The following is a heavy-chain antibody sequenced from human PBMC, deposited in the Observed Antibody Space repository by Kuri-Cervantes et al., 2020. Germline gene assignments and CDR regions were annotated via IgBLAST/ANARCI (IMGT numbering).Heavy chain of an antibody. CDR3: ARGGGSSWPTFEF. CDR2: IYYSGST. V-gene: IGHV4-39*07. CDR1: GGSISSSTYY. J-gene: IGHJ4*02. Sequence: SETLSLTCTVSGGSISSSTYYWGWNRQPPGKGLEWIGTIYYSGSTHYNPSLKTRVTISVDMSKNQFSLQLSSVTAADTAVYYCARGGGSSWPTFEFWGQGTLVTVSS. D-gene: IGHD6-13*01.